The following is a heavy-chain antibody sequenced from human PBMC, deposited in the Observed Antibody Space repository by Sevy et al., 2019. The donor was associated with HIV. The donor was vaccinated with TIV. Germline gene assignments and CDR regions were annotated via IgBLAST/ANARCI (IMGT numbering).Heavy chain of an antibody. CDR2: ISGSGGSGDKT. CDR3: ARKYDSSGYFDY. J-gene: IGHJ4*02. CDR1: GFTFSRYA. D-gene: IGHD3-22*01. V-gene: IGHV3-23*01. Sequence: GGSLRLSCAASGFTFSRYAMNWVCQAPGKGLEWVSGISGSGGSGDKTNYADSVKGRFTISRDDSKNSLYLQLNSLRAEDTAIYYCARKYDSSGYFDYWGQGTLVTVSS.